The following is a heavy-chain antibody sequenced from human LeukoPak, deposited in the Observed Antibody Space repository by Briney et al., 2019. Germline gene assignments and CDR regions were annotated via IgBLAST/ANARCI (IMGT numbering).Heavy chain of an antibody. J-gene: IGHJ4*02. CDR3: ATASMGSDTNSFDY. V-gene: IGHV1-8*02. CDR1: GYTFTGYY. D-gene: IGHD3-10*01. CDR2: MNPNSGNT. Sequence: ASVKVSCKASGYTFTGYYMHWVRQAPGQGLEWMGWMNPNSGNTGYAQKFQGRVTMTRNTSISTAYMELSSLRSEDTAVYYCATASMGSDTNSFDYWGQGTLVTVSS.